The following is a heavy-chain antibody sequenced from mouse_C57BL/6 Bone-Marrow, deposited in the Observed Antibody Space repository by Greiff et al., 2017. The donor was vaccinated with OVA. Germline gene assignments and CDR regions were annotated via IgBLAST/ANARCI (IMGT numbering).Heavy chain of an antibody. CDR2: IYPGSGST. D-gene: IGHD5-1*01. CDR1: GYTFTSYW. V-gene: IGHV1-55*01. Sequence: VKLQQPGAELVKPGASVKMSCKASGYTFTSYWITWVKQRPGQGLEWIGDIYPGSGSTNYNEKFKSKATLTVDTSSSTAYMQLSSLTSEDSAVYYCARCGGSTPLAYWGQGTLVTVSA. CDR3: ARCGGSTPLAY. J-gene: IGHJ3*01.